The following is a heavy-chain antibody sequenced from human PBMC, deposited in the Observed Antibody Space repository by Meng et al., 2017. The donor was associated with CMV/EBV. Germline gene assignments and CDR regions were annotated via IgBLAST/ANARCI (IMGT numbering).Heavy chain of an antibody. V-gene: IGHV4-61*01. J-gene: IGHJ4*02. CDR1: SGSYY. CDR2: IEYSGST. Sequence: SGSYYWSWIRQPPGKGLEWIGSIEYSGSTNYNPSLKSRVTISVDTSKNQFSLKLSSVTAADTAVYYCARGNHDVWSGYYKSPDFDYWGQGTLVTVSS. CDR3: ARGNHDVWSGYYKSPDFDY. D-gene: IGHD3-3*01.